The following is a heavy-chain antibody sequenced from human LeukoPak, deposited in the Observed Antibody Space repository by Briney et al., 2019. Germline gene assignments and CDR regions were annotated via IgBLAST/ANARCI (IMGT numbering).Heavy chain of an antibody. V-gene: IGHV3-9*01. CDR2: ISWNSGSI. CDR1: GFTFDDYA. CDR3: AKDLTGRVYYDSSGFDY. D-gene: IGHD3-22*01. Sequence: GGSLRLSCAASGFTFDDYAMHWVRQAPGKGLEWVSGISWNSGSIGYADSVKGRFTISRDNAKNSLYLQMNSLRAEDTALYYCAKDLTGRVYYDSSGFDYWGQGTLATVSS. J-gene: IGHJ4*02.